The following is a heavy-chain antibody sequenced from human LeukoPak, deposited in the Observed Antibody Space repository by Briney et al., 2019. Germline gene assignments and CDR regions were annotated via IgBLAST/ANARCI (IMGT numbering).Heavy chain of an antibody. CDR1: GGSFSGYY. Sequence: SETLSLTCAVYGGSFSGYYWSWIRQPPGKGLEWIGEINHSGSTNYNPSLKSRVTISVDTSKNQFSLKLSSVTAADTAVYYCARSGYCSGGSCCFDYWGQGTLVTVSS. CDR3: ARSGYCSGGSCCFDY. J-gene: IGHJ4*02. D-gene: IGHD2-15*01. V-gene: IGHV4-34*01. CDR2: INHSGST.